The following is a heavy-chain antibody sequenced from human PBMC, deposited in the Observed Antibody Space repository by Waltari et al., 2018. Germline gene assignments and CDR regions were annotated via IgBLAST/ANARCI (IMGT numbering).Heavy chain of an antibody. CDR1: GGSFSGYY. J-gene: IGHJ4*02. CDR3: ARDERTVTTI. Sequence: QVQLQQWGAGLLKPSETLSLTCAVYGGSFSGYYWSWIRQPPGKGLEWIGEINHSGSTYYNPSLKSRVTISVDTSKNQFSLKLSSVTAADTAVYYCARDERTVTTIWGQGTLVTVSS. V-gene: IGHV4-34*01. D-gene: IGHD4-4*01. CDR2: INHSGST.